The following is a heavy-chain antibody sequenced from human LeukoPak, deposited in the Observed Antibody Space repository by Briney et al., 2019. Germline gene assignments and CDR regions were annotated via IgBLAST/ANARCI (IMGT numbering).Heavy chain of an antibody. D-gene: IGHD6-13*01. CDR3: ARVVGLTGYSSSWYSGYYYYMDV. Sequence: ASVKVSCKASGGTFSSYAISWVRQAPGQGLEWMGENIPIFGTTNYAQKFQDRVTITADKSTSTAYMELSSLRSEDTAVYYCARVVGLTGYSSSWYSGYYYYMDVWGKGTTVTVSS. V-gene: IGHV1-69*06. CDR1: GGTFSSYA. CDR2: NIPIFGTT. J-gene: IGHJ6*03.